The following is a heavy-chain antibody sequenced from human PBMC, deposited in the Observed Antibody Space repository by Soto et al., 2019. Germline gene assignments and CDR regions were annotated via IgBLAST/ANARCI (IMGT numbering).Heavy chain of an antibody. CDR1: GGSISNHY. Sequence: QVQLQESGPGLVKPSETLSLTCTVSGGSISNHYWSWIRQPPGKGLEWIGYIYYSGSTNYNLSLKSRIPKSIDTSKNQFSLKLSSVTAADTAVYYCARGVQLWLGAFDIWGQGTMVTVSS. J-gene: IGHJ3*02. V-gene: IGHV4-59*11. D-gene: IGHD5-18*01. CDR3: ARGVQLWLGAFDI. CDR2: IYYSGST.